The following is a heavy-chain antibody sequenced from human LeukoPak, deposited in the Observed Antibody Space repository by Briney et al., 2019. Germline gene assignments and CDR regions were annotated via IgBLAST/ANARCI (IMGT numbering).Heavy chain of an antibody. J-gene: IGHJ5*02. Sequence: PSETLSLTCTVSGGSISSSSYYWGWIRQPPGKGLEWIGSIYYSGSTYYNPSLKSRVTISVGTSKNQFSLKLSSVTAADTAVYYCAGTLNWFDPWGQGTLVTVSS. CDR3: AGTLNWFDP. CDR1: GGSISSSSYY. V-gene: IGHV4-39*07. CDR2: IYYSGST.